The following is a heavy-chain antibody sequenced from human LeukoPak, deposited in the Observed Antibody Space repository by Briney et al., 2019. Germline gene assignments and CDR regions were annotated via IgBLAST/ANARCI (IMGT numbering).Heavy chain of an antibody. CDR1: GYTFTTRYY. CDR2: INTSGGGT. V-gene: IGHV1-46*01. Sequence: ASVKVSCKASGYTFTTRYYMHWVRQAPGQGLEWIGIINTSGGGTNYAQKFQGRVTMTRDTSTSTVYMELGSLTSEDTAVYYCAREESGGYFVYWGQGTLVTVSS. CDR3: AREESGGYFVY. D-gene: IGHD2-8*02. J-gene: IGHJ4*02.